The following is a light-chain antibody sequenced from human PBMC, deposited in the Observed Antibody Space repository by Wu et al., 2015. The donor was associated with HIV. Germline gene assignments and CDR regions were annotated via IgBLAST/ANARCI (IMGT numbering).Light chain of an antibody. CDR1: QSVNNNY. CDR3: QQYGGSPRP. Sequence: EIVLTQSPGTLSLSPGERVTLSCRASQSVNNNYLAWYQQKPGQAPRVLIYGASRRATGIPDRFSGSGSGTDFTLTISRLEPEDFAVYYCQQYGGSPRPFGQGTKVEIK. V-gene: IGKV3-20*01. CDR2: GAS. J-gene: IGKJ1*01.